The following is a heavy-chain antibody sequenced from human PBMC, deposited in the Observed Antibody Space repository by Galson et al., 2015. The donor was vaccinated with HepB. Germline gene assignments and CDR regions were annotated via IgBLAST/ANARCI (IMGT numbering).Heavy chain of an antibody. CDR2: IKPDGTEK. CDR1: GFIFSNFW. J-gene: IGHJ4*02. D-gene: IGHD6-13*01. CDR3: TSTSMASPGHH. V-gene: IGHV3-7*03. Sequence: SLRLSCAASGFIFSNFWMSWVRQAPGKGLEWIGNIKPDGTEKYYADSMKGRFTIYRDNARNSIYLQIYNVRADDTAVYYCTSTSMASPGHHWGQGTLVTVSS.